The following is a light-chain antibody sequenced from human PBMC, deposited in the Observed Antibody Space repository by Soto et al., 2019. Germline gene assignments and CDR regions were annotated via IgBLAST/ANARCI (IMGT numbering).Light chain of an antibody. CDR3: GSYTSTNTPYV. J-gene: IGLJ1*01. Sequence: QSVLTQPASVSGCPGQSITISCTGSSSDVGAYNFVSWYQHHPGRAPKLILYEVTTRPSGVSSRFSGSKSGNTASLTISGLQADDEATYYCGSYTSTNTPYVFGTGTKVTVL. CDR2: EVT. V-gene: IGLV2-14*01. CDR1: SSDVGAYNF.